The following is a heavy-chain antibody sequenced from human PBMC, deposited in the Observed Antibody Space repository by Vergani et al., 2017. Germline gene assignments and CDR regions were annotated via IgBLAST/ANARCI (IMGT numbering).Heavy chain of an antibody. CDR3: ASQGVATVTDNWFDP. CDR1: GGTFSSYA. J-gene: IGHJ5*02. D-gene: IGHD4-11*01. V-gene: IGHV1-69*17. Sequence: QVQLVQSGAEVKKPGSSVKVSCKASGGTFSSYAISWVRQAPGQGLEWMGGLIPIFGIANYAQKFQGRVTITADKSTSTAYMELSSLRSEDTAVYYCASQGVATVTDNWFDPWGQGTLVTVSS. CDR2: LIPIFGIA.